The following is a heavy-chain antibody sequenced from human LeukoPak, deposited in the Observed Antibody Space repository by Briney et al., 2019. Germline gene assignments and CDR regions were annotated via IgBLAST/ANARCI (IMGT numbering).Heavy chain of an antibody. Sequence: GGSLRLSCAASGFTFSNYAMHWVRQAPGKGLEYVSAISSNGGSTYYANSVKGRFTISRDNSKNTLYLQMNSLRAEDTAVYYCARDYGPSYNWFDPWGQGTLVTVSS. V-gene: IGHV3-64*01. CDR2: ISSNGGST. CDR3: ARDYGPSYNWFDP. J-gene: IGHJ5*02. CDR1: GFTFSNYA. D-gene: IGHD3-10*01.